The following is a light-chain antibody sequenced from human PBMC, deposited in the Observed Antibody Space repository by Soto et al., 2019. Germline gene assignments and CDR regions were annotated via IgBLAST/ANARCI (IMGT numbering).Light chain of an antibody. CDR1: SSDVGGYNY. CDR3: CSCAGSYTWV. CDR2: DVT. Sequence: ALTQPRSVSGSPGQSVTISCTGTSSDVGGYNYVSWYQQHPGKAPKLMIYDVTKRPSGVPDRFSGSKSGNTASLTISGLQAEDEADYYCCSCAGSYTWVFGGGTKLTVL. V-gene: IGLV2-11*01. J-gene: IGLJ3*02.